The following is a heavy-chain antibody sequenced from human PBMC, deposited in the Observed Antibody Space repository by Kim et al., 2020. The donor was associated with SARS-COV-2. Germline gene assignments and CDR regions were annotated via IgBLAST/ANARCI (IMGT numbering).Heavy chain of an antibody. CDR1: GFTFSDYY. V-gene: IGHV3-11*05. D-gene: IGHD2-15*01. Sequence: GGSLRLSCAASGFTFSDYYMSWIRQAPGKGLEWVSYISSSSYTNYADSVKGRFTISRDNAKNSLYLQMNSLRAEDTAVYYCARDSGGSYATLDYWGQGTLVTVSS. J-gene: IGHJ4*02. CDR2: ISSSSYT. CDR3: ARDSGGSYATLDY.